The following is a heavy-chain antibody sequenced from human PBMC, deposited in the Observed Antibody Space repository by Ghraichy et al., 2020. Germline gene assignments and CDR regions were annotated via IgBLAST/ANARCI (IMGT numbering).Heavy chain of an antibody. Sequence: GGSLRLSCAASGFTFSSYGMHWVRQAPGKGLEWVAVISYDRSNKYYADSVKGRFTISRDNSKNTLYLQMNSLRAEDTAVYYCAKDEPATVTTFAYWGQGTLVTVSS. D-gene: IGHD4-17*01. J-gene: IGHJ4*02. CDR1: GFTFSSYG. V-gene: IGHV3-30*18. CDR2: ISYDRSNK. CDR3: AKDEPATVTTFAY.